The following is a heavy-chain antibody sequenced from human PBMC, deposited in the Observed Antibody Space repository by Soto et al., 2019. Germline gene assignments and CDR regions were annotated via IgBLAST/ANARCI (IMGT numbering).Heavy chain of an antibody. CDR1: GYSFTSYS. Sequence: EVQLVQSGAEVKKPGESLRISCKGSGYSFTSYSISWVRQMPGKGLEWMGRIDPSDSYTNYSPSFQGHVTISADKSISTAYLQWSSLKASDTAMYYCARTSMQSRGYSYGHGGMDVWGQGTTVTVSS. CDR2: IDPSDSYT. CDR3: ARTSMQSRGYSYGHGGMDV. D-gene: IGHD5-18*01. V-gene: IGHV5-10-1*01. J-gene: IGHJ6*02.